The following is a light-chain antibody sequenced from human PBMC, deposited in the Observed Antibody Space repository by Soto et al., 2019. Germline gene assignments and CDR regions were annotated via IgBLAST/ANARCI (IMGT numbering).Light chain of an antibody. J-gene: IGKJ3*01. CDR3: QQRSSWPS. CDR2: DAF. CDR1: QSVSSF. V-gene: IGKV3-11*01. Sequence: EIVLTQSPVILSLSPGDRATLSCRASQSVSSFIAWYQQKPGQAPRLLIYDAFNRASGIPARFSGSGSGTDFTLTISSLEPADFAVYYCQQRSSWPSFGHGTKVDVK.